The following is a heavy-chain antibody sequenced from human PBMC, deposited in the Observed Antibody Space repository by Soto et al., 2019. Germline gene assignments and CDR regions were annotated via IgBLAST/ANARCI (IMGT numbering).Heavy chain of an antibody. D-gene: IGHD2-8*02. Sequence: EVEVLESGGGLQQPGGSLRLSCVASGFTFNAHAMTWVRQGPGVGLEWTSSISGDGKSTYYADFVKGRFTVSRDNSKNTLTLQMNSLRVEDTATYYCVKDWTGNKCPCLDVWGQGTTVTVSS. CDR3: VKDWTGNKCPCLDV. CDR1: GFTFNAHA. V-gene: IGHV3-23*01. CDR2: ISGDGKST. J-gene: IGHJ6*02.